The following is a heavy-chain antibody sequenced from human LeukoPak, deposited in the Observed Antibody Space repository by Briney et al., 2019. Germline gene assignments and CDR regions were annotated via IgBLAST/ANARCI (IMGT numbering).Heavy chain of an antibody. J-gene: IGHJ5*02. CDR3: ARDRQVASVERPRRCRRPRWFLP. Sequence: GGSGEPCYAASGCTGRCQVMRWDRQAPGKGLEWVAVIWYDGSNKYYADSVKGRFTISRDNSKSTLYLQMNSLGAEDTAVYYCARDRQVASVERPRRCRRPRWFLPWAQ. CDR1: GCTGRCQV. D-gene: IGHD1-1*01. CDR2: IWYDGSNK. V-gene: IGHV3-33*01.